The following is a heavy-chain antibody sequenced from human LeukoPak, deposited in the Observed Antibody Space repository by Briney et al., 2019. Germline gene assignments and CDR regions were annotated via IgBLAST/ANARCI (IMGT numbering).Heavy chain of an antibody. CDR2: ISGSGGST. D-gene: IGHD3/OR15-3a*01. CDR1: GFTFSSYA. J-gene: IGHJ3*02. CDR3: ARYGLGAHAFDI. V-gene: IGHV3-23*01. Sequence: GGSLRLSCAASGFTFSSYAMSWVRQVPGKGLEWVSAISGSGGSTYYADPVKGRFTVSRDNSKNTLSLQMNSLGADDTAIYYCARYGLGAHAFDIWGQGTMVTVSS.